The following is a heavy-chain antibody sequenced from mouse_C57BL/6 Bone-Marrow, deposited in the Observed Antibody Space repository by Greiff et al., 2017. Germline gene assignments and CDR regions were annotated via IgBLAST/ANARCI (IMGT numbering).Heavy chain of an antibody. CDR1: GFNINDDY. CDR2: IDTESGDT. V-gene: IGHV14-4*01. Sequence: EVHLVESGAGLVRPGASVKLSCTASGFNINDDYMPWVQQRPEQGLEWVGWIDTESGDTEYASNFQGKATISVDTSSNTAYLQLSSLTSEDTAVYYWTRIAYWGQGTLVTVSA. CDR3: TRIAY. J-gene: IGHJ3*01.